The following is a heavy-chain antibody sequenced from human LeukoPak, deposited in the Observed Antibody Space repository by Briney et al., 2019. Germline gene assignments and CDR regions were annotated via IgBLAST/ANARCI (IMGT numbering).Heavy chain of an antibody. CDR3: ARTCRYCSGGSSTYYFDY. CDR2: IKQDGSEK. CDR1: GFSFSSYG. Sequence: GGSLRLSCAASGFSFSSYGMSWVRQAPGKGLEWVANIKQDGSEKYYVDSVKGRFTISRDNAKNSLYLQMNSLRAEDTAVYYCARTCRYCSGGSSTYYFDYWGQGTLVTVSS. J-gene: IGHJ4*02. D-gene: IGHD2-15*01. V-gene: IGHV3-7*01.